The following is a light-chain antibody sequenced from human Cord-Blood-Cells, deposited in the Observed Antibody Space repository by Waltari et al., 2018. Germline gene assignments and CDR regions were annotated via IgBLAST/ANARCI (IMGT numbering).Light chain of an antibody. CDR2: AAS. CDR3: QKYNSTPRT. CDR1: QGISSY. Sequence: DIQMTQSLSYMSASVGDRVTITCRASQGISSYLAWYQQKPGKVPKLVIYAASTLQSGVPSRFSGSGSGTDFTLTISSLQPEDVATYYCQKYNSTPRTFGQGTKVEIK. V-gene: IGKV1-27*01. J-gene: IGKJ1*01.